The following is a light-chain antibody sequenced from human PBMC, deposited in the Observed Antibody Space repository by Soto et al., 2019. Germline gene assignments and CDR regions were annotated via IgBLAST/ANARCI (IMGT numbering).Light chain of an antibody. CDR3: QQYNSYRT. Sequence: DIQMTQSPSSLSASVGERVTITCRASQSISSYLNWYQQKPGKAPKLLIYDASILESGVPSRFSGSGSGTEFTLTISSLQPDDFATYYCQQYNSYRTFGQGTKVDIK. CDR1: QSISSY. V-gene: IGKV1-5*01. CDR2: DAS. J-gene: IGKJ1*01.